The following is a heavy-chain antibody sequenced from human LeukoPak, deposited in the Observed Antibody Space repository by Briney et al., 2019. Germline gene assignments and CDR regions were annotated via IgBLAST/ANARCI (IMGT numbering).Heavy chain of an antibody. V-gene: IGHV1-69*05. J-gene: IGHJ4*02. D-gene: IGHD3-9*01. CDR1: GGTFSSHA. CDR2: IIPIFGTA. CDR3: ARDRIPLLRYFDWLLDY. Sequence: SVKVSCKASGGTFSSHAISWLRQAPGQGLEWMGRIIPIFGTANYAQKFQGRVTITTDESTSTAYMELSSLRSEDTAVYYCARDRIPLLRYFDWLLDYWGQGTLVTVSS.